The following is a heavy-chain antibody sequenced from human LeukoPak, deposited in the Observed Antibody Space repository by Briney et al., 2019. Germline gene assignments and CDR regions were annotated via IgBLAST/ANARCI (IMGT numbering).Heavy chain of an antibody. V-gene: IGHV4-59*01. J-gene: IGHJ4*02. CDR2: IFYSGST. CDR1: GGSISSYC. D-gene: IGHD3-22*01. Sequence: PSETLSLTCTVSGGSISSYCWSWIRQPPGKGLEWIGYIFYSGSTNYNPSLKSRVTISVDTSKNQFSLKLSSVTAADTAVYYCARGDESSGSRYDYWGQGTLVTVSS. CDR3: ARGDESSGSRYDY.